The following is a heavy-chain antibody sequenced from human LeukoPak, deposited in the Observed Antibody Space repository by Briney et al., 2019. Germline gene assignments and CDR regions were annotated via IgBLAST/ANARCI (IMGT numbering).Heavy chain of an antibody. Sequence: GGSLRLSCETSGFTLKNYWMGWHRRAPGKGLEWVSCSKSDGSTAMYAESVKGRFTISRDNARRTLYLQMNSLRVDDTAVYYCAKSDWFYPCGRGILVTFSS. CDR3: AKSDWFYP. V-gene: IGHV3-74*03. CDR1: GFTLKNYW. J-gene: IGHJ5*02. CDR2: SKSDGSTA.